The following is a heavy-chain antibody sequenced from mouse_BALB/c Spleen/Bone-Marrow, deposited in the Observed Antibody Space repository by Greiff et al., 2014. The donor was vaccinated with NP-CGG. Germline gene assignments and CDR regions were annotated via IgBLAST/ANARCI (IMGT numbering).Heavy chain of an antibody. CDR3: ARSYGSPFDY. D-gene: IGHD1-1*01. J-gene: IGHJ2*01. CDR2: INPYNDDT. V-gene: IGHV1-14*01. Sequence: LVESGPELVKPGASVKMSCKASGYTFTSYIMHWVKQKPGQGLEWIGYINPYNDDTKYNEKFRGKATLTSDKSSSTAYMELSSLTSEDSAVYYCARSYGSPFDYWGQGTTLTVSS. CDR1: GYTFTSYI.